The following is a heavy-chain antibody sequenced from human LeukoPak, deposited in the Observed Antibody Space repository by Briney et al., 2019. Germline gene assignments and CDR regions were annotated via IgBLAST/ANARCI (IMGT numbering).Heavy chain of an antibody. Sequence: PGGSLRLSCAASGFTFSNYWMSWVRQAPGKGLEWVANIKQDGSEKYYVDSVKGRFTISRDNAKNSLYLQMNSLRAEDTAVYYCARYDTAIGYFDYWGQGTLVTVSS. V-gene: IGHV3-7*01. CDR3: ARYDTAIGYFDY. D-gene: IGHD5-18*01. J-gene: IGHJ4*02. CDR2: IKQDGSEK. CDR1: GFTFSNYW.